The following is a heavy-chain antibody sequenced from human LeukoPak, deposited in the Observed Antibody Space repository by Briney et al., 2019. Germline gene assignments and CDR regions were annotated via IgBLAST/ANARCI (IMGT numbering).Heavy chain of an antibody. D-gene: IGHD1-14*01. CDR2: IKQDGSEK. J-gene: IGHJ4*02. V-gene: IGHV3-7*01. CDR1: GFTFSSYW. Sequence: AGGSLRLSCAASGFTFSSYWMSWVRQAPGKGLEWVANIKQDGSEKYYVDSVKGRFTISRDNSKNTLYLQMNSLRAEDTAVYYCAKDLTLLRPSSPDYWGQGTLVTVSS. CDR3: AKDLTLLRPSSPDY.